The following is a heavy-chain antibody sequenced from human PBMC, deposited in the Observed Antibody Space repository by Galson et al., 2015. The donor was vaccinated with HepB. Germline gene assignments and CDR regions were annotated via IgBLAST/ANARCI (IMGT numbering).Heavy chain of an antibody. CDR2: ISGSGGST. Sequence: SLRLSCAASGFTFSSYAMSWVRQAPGKGLEWVSAISGSGGSTYYADSVKGRFTISRDNSKNTLYLQMNSLRAEDAAVYYCAKVMYSSGTLKYYYGMDVWGQGTTVTVSS. V-gene: IGHV3-23*01. D-gene: IGHD6-19*01. CDR1: GFTFSSYA. CDR3: AKVMYSSGTLKYYYGMDV. J-gene: IGHJ6*02.